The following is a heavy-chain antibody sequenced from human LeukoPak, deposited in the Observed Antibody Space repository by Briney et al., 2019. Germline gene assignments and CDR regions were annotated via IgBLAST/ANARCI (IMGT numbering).Heavy chain of an antibody. CDR2: IYYSGST. J-gene: IGHJ3*02. V-gene: IGHV4-39*01. Sequence: SETLSLTCTVSGGSISSSSYYWGWIRQPPGKGLEWIGSIYYSGSTYYNPSLKSRVTISVDTSKNQFSLKLSSVTAADTAVYYCASLGEWLLPSDAFDIWGQGTMVTVSS. D-gene: IGHD3-3*01. CDR3: ASLGEWLLPSDAFDI. CDR1: GGSISSSSYY.